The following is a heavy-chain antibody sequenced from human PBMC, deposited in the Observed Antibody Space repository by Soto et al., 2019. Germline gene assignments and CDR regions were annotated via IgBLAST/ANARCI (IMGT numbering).Heavy chain of an antibody. V-gene: IGHV1-69*18. Sequence: QVHLVQSGAEVKKPGSSVKVSCKASGGTFSSYAISWVRQAPGQGLEWMGRIIPIFDTTNYAQKFQGRVTITADESTRTAYMELSSLRSEDTAVYYCVGYYYNTRGYYYDYWGQGTLVTVSS. J-gene: IGHJ4*02. CDR1: GGTFSSYA. CDR2: IIPIFDTT. D-gene: IGHD3-22*01. CDR3: VGYYYNTRGYYYDY.